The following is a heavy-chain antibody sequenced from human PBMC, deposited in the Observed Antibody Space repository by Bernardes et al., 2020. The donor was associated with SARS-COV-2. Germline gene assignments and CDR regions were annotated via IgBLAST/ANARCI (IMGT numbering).Heavy chain of an antibody. J-gene: IGHJ6*02. V-gene: IGHV3-9*01. D-gene: IGHD3-22*01. CDR3: AKDMGITMIVGNGMDV. Sequence: GGSLRLSCEASGFTFDDYAMHWVRQAPGKGLEWVSGISWNSGSIGYADSVKGRFTISRDNAKNSLYLQMNSLRAEDTALYYCAKDMGITMIVGNGMDVWGHGNTVTVSS. CDR2: ISWNSGSI. CDR1: GFTFDDYA.